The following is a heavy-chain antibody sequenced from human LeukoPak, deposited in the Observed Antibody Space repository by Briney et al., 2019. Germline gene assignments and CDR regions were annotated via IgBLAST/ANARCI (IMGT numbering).Heavy chain of an antibody. V-gene: IGHV1-8*02. CDR2: MNPNSGNT. CDR1: GYTFTSYY. J-gene: IGHJ6*02. CDR3: ARAGYYYDSSGYPNGMDV. Sequence: ASVKVSCKASGYTFTSYYMHWVRQAPGQGLEWMGWMNPNSGNTGYEQKFQGRVTMTRSTSTSTAYMELSSLRSEDTAVYYCARAGYYYDSSGYPNGMDVWGQGTTVTVSS. D-gene: IGHD3-22*01.